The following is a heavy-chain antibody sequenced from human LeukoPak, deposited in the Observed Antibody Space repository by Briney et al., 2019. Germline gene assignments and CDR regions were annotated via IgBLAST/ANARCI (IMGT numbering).Heavy chain of an antibody. J-gene: IGHJ4*02. Sequence: GGSLRLSCAASGFTFSTYGMHWVRQAPGKGLEWVAVISYDGSNKYYADSVKGRFTISRDNSKNTLYLQMNSLRAEDAAVYYCTKGGPPTGAAPRPWDFNYWGQGTLVTVSS. CDR2: ISYDGSNK. D-gene: IGHD1-26*01. CDR3: TKGGPPTGAAPRPWDFNY. CDR1: GFTFSTYG. V-gene: IGHV3-30*18.